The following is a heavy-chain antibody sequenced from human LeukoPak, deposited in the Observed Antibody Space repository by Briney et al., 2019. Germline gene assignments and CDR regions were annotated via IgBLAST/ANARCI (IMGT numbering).Heavy chain of an antibody. CDR1: GGSISSYY. CDR3: ARGNSRDGYNFGY. Sequence: SETLSLTCTVSGGSISSYYWSWLRQPPGKGLEGIGYIYYSGSTNYNPSLKSRVTISVDTSKNQFSRTLSSVTAADTAVYYCARGNSRDGYNFGYWGQGTLVTVSS. D-gene: IGHD5-24*01. J-gene: IGHJ4*02. V-gene: IGHV4-59*01. CDR2: IYYSGST.